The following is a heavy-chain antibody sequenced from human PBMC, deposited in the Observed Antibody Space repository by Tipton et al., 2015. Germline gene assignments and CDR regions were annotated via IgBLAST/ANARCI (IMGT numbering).Heavy chain of an antibody. CDR1: GFTFSSYG. J-gene: IGHJ4*02. V-gene: IGHV3-21*01. CDR3: ARVVGDGFMLTFGGVIASYYFDY. Sequence: SLRLSCATSGFTFSSYGMNWVRQAPGKGLEWVSSISSSRSYIYYADSARGRFTISRDNAKNSLYLQMNSLRAEDTAVYYWARVVGDGFMLTFGGVIASYYFDYWGQGTLVTVSS. D-gene: IGHD3-16*02. CDR2: ISSSRSYI.